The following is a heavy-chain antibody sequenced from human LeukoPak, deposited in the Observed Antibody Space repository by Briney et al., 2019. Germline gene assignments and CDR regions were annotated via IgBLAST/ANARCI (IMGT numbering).Heavy chain of an antibody. CDR1: GYTFTSYD. D-gene: IGHD5-18*01. Sequence: ASVKVSCKASGYTFTSYDINWVRQATGQGLEWMGWMNPNSGNTGYAQKFQGRVTMTRNTSISTAYMELSSLRSEDTAVYYCARGAWIQLWFDRGLGFDPWGQGTLVIVSS. V-gene: IGHV1-8*01. CDR2: MNPNSGNT. CDR3: ARGAWIQLWFDRGLGFDP. J-gene: IGHJ5*02.